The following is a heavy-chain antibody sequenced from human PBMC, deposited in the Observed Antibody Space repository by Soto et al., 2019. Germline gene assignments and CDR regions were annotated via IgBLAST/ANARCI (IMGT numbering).Heavy chain of an antibody. J-gene: IGHJ4*02. Sequence: PGGSLRLSCAASGFTFSSYAMHWVRQAPGKGLEWVAVISCDGSNKYYADSVKGRFTISRDNSKNTLYLQMNSLRAEDTAVYYCVFSRFGIAAAGTGRDPTYYFDYWGQGTLVTVSS. D-gene: IGHD6-13*01. CDR2: ISCDGSNK. CDR1: GFTFSSYA. CDR3: VFSRFGIAAAGTGRDPTYYFDY. V-gene: IGHV3-30-3*01.